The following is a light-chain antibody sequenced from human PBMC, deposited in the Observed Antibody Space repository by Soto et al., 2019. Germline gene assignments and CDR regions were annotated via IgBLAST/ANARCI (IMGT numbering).Light chain of an antibody. Sequence: EIVLTQSPATLSSFPGDRVTLSCRARQAVNTRLAWYQHKPGQAPRLLIYLASNRAACVPARFSGSGSGTDFTLTISDVEPEDFAVYYCQQRSNWPPSITFGQGTRLEIK. CDR1: QAVNTR. CDR3: QQRSNWPPSIT. J-gene: IGKJ5*01. CDR2: LAS. V-gene: IGKV3-11*01.